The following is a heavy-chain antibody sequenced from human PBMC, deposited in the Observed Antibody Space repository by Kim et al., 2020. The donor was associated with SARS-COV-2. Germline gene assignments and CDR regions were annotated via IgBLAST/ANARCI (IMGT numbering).Heavy chain of an antibody. V-gene: IGHV3-48*02. CDR3: ARDREVTMVRGVILDY. J-gene: IGHJ4*02. CDR2: ISSSSSTI. CDR1: GFTFSSYS. Sequence: GGSLRLSCAASGFTFSSYSMNWVRQAPGKGLEWVSYISSSSSTIYYADSVKGRFTISRDNAKNSLYLQMNSLRDEDTAVYYCARDREVTMVRGVILDYWGQGTLVTVSS. D-gene: IGHD3-10*01.